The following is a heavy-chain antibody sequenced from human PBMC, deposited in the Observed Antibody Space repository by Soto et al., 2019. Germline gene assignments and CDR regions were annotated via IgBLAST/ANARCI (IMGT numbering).Heavy chain of an antibody. CDR1: GFTFSSYW. CDR2: IKQDGSEK. D-gene: IGHD5-12*01. V-gene: IGHV3-7*01. CDR3: ARVSGYGDYWYFDL. Sequence: GGSLRLSCAASGFTFSSYWMSWVRQAPGKGLEWVANIKQDGSEKYYVDSVKGRFTISRDNAKNSLYLQMNSLRAEDTAVYYCARVSGYGDYWYFDLWGRGTLVTVSS. J-gene: IGHJ2*01.